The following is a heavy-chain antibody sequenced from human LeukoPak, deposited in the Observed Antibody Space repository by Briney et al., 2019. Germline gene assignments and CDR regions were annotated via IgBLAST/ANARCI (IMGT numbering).Heavy chain of an antibody. CDR1: GGSISSYY. J-gene: IGHJ4*02. CDR2: IYYSGST. Sequence: SETLSLTCTVSGGSISSYYWSWIRQPPGKGLEWIGYIYYSGSTNYNPSLKSRVTISVDTSKNQFSLKLSSVTAADTAVYYCARGLGLLWFREFYYFDYWGQGTLVTVSS. V-gene: IGHV4-59*12. D-gene: IGHD3-10*01. CDR3: ARGLGLLWFREFYYFDY.